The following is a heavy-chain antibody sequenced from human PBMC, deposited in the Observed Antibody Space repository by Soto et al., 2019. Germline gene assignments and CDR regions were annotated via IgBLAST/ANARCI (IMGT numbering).Heavy chain of an antibody. J-gene: IGHJ3*02. Sequence: SETLSLTCTVSGGSISSYYWRWIRQPPGKGLEWIGYIYYSGSTNYNPSLKSRVTISVDTSKNQFSLKLSSVTAADTAVYYCARVQGRGAFDIWGQGTMVTVSS. CDR2: IYYSGST. V-gene: IGHV4-59*01. CDR3: ARVQGRGAFDI. D-gene: IGHD1-26*01. CDR1: GGSISSYY.